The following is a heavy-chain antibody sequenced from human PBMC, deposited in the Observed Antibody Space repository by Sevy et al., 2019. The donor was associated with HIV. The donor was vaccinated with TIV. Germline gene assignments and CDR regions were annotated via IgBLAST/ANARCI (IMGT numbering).Heavy chain of an antibody. Sequence: GGSLRLSCAASGFTFDTYYMSWVRQAPGRGLEWVSTISGRGDTTFYADLLTGRFTVSRDNSKNTLYLQMNTLRAEDMAVYYCATKTAFQYWGQGSLVTVSS. CDR1: GFTFDTYY. V-gene: IGHV3-23*01. CDR3: ATKTAFQY. CDR2: ISGRGDTT. J-gene: IGHJ4*02.